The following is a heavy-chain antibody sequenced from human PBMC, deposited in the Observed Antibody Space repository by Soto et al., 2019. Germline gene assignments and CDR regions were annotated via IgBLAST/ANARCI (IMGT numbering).Heavy chain of an antibody. V-gene: IGHV3-11*01. CDR1: GFTFSDYY. CDR3: ARVTHDYGDHVDY. D-gene: IGHD4-17*01. J-gene: IGHJ4*02. CDR2: ISSGGSII. Sequence: QVQLVESGGGLVKPGGSLRLSCAASGFTFSDYYMTWIRQAPGKGLDWISCISSGGSIISYADSVKGRFTISRDNAKNSLYLGMDSLRAEDSAVYYCARVTHDYGDHVDYWGQGTLVTVSS.